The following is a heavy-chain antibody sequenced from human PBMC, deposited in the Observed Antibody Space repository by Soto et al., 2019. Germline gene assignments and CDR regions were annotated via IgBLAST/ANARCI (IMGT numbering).Heavy chain of an antibody. CDR3: ARGLNGYLFYFDY. D-gene: IGHD5-18*01. CDR1: GYTFTSYA. J-gene: IGHJ4*02. V-gene: IGHV1-3*01. CDR2: INAGNGNT. Sequence: QVQLVQSGAEVKKPGASVKVSCKASGYTFTSYAMHWVRQAPGQRLEWMGWINAGNGNTKYSQKFQGRVTITRDTSANTAYMELSSLRSEDTAVYYCARGLNGYLFYFDYWGQGTLVTVSS.